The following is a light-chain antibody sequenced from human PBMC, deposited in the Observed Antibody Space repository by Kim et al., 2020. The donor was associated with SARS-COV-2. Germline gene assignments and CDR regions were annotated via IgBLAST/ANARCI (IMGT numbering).Light chain of an antibody. Sequence: EIVMTQSPATLSVSPGERVTLTCRASQSVRSNLVWYQHKRGQAPRLLIYDASTRATGIPARFSGSGSGTEFTLSISSLQSEDFAVYYCQEYNNWPQNTFGQGTKLEI. J-gene: IGKJ2*01. V-gene: IGKV3-15*01. CDR3: QEYNNWPQNT. CDR1: QSVRSN. CDR2: DAS.